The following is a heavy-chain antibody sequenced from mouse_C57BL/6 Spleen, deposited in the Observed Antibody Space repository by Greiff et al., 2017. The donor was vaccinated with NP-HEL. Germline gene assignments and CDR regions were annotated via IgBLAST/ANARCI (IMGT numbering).Heavy chain of an antibody. CDR1: GFTFSSYA. D-gene: IGHD2-2*01. V-gene: IGHV5-4*03. J-gene: IGHJ1*03. CDR3: ARDRGGYDGEGYCDFDV. Sequence: EVKLVESGGGLVKPGGSLKLSCAASGFTFSSYAMSWVRQTPEQRLEWVATISDGGSYTYYPDNVKGRFTISRDNSKNNPYLQLSHLKSEDTAMYYCARDRGGYDGEGYCDFDVWGTGTTVTVSS. CDR2: ISDGGSYT.